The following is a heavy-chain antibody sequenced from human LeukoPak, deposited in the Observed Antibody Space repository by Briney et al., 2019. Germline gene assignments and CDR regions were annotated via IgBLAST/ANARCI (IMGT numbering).Heavy chain of an antibody. D-gene: IGHD3-22*01. CDR1: GFTFSSYG. V-gene: IGHV3-33*06. J-gene: IGHJ5*02. CDR2: IWYDGSNR. Sequence: PGGSLRLSCAASGFTFSSYGMHWVRQAPGKGLEWVAVIWYDGSNRYYADSVKGRFTISRDNSKNTLYLQMNSLTAEDTAVYYGAKDLNYDSSGYYSYNWFDPGGQGTLVTVSA. CDR3: AKDLNYDSSGYYSYNWFDP.